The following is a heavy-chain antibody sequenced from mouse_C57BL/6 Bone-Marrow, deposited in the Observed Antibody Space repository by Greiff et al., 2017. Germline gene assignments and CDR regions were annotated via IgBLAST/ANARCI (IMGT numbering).Heavy chain of an antibody. V-gene: IGHV5-2*01. CDR1: EYEFPSHD. CDR3: ARRLGKDY. J-gene: IGHJ2*01. D-gene: IGHD4-1*01. Sequence: EVKLVESGGGLVQPGASLKLSCESYEYEFPSHDMSWVRKTPEKSLELVAAINSDGGSTYYTDTMEGLIIISRDNTTKALYLQRSRLTSEDAALYYSARRLGKDYWGQGTTLTVSA. CDR2: INSDGGST.